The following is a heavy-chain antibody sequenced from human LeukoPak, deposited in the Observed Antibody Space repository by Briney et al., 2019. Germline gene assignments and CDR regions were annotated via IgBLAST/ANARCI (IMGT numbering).Heavy chain of an antibody. J-gene: IGHJ4*02. CDR2: IYYSGST. CDR3: ARTYSGWQLDY. V-gene: IGHV4-39*07. Sequence: PSETLSLTCTVSGGSISSSSYYWGWIRQPPGKGLEWIGSIYYSGSTYYNPSLKSRVTISVDTSKNQFSLKLSSVTAADTAVYYCARTYSGWQLDYWGQGTLVTVSS. D-gene: IGHD6-19*01. CDR1: GGSISSSSYY.